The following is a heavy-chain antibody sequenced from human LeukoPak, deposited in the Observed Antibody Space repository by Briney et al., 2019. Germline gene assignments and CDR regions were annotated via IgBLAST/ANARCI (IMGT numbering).Heavy chain of an antibody. J-gene: IGHJ6*02. CDR1: GFTFNSYV. CDR2: ISGSGGST. V-gene: IGHV3-23*01. Sequence: GGSLRLSCAASGFTFNSYVMNWVRQAPGKGLEWDSAISGSGGSTYYADSVKGRFTISRDNSKNTLYLQMNSLRAEDTAVYYCAKYPSALLLAGALDVWGQGTTVTVSS. CDR3: AKYPSALLLAGALDV. D-gene: IGHD3-10*01.